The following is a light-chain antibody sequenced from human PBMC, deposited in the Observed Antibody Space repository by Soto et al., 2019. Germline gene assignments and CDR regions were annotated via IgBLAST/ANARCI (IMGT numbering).Light chain of an antibody. Sequence: DIPMTQSPSTLSASVGDRVTIPCRASESISSWLAWYQQKPGKAPKLLIYKASILESGVPSRFSGSGSGTEFTLTISSLQPDDFATYYCQQYNSYSLTFGGGTKVEIK. CDR2: KAS. CDR1: ESISSW. V-gene: IGKV1-5*03. J-gene: IGKJ4*01. CDR3: QQYNSYSLT.